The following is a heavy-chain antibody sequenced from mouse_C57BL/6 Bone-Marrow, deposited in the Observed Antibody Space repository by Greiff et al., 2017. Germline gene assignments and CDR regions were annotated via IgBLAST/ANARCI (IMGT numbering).Heavy chain of an antibody. CDR2: IDTNSGGT. CDR3: ARSYLFDY. Sequence: VQLQQPGAELVKPGASVKLSCKASGYTFTSYWMHWVKQRPGRGLEWLGRIDTNSGGTKYNEKFKSTATLTVDNPSSTAYMQLSSLTSEDSAVYYCARSYLFDYWGQGTTLTVSS. CDR1: GYTFTSYW. J-gene: IGHJ2*01. V-gene: IGHV1-72*01. D-gene: IGHD5-1-1*01.